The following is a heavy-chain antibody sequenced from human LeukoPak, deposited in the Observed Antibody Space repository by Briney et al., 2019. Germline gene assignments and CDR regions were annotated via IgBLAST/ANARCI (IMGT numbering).Heavy chain of an antibody. CDR3: ARTPRRSDYFDI. J-gene: IGHJ3*02. CDR2: IYYSGST. CDR1: GGSISSYY. V-gene: IGHV4-59*01. Sequence: SETLSLTCTVSGGSISSYYWSWIRQPPGKGLEWIGYIYYSGSTNYNPSLKSRVTISVDTSKNQFSLKLSSVTAADTVVYYCARTPRRSDYFDIWGRGTMVTVSS. D-gene: IGHD5-12*01.